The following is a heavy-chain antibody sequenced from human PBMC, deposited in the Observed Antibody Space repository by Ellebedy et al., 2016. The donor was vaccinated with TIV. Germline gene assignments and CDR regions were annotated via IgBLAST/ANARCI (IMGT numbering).Heavy chain of an antibody. Sequence: MPSETLSLTCNVSGGSISTFYWGWIRQPPGQGLEWIGSIYRSGSTYYNPSLKSRVTISVDTSKSQFSLKLSAVTAADTAEYYCARGQLVVCYWGQGTLVTVSS. CDR2: IYRSGST. J-gene: IGHJ4*02. V-gene: IGHV4-38-2*02. CDR3: ARGQLVVCY. CDR1: GGSISTFY. D-gene: IGHD6-13*01.